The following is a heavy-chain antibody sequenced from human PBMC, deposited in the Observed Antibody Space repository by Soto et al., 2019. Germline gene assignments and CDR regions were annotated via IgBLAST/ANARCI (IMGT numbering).Heavy chain of an antibody. CDR1: GGSVTSGPNY. CDR3: VRTYKGPD. D-gene: IGHD3-10*01. Sequence: QVQLQESGPGLVRPSETLSLTCTVSGGSVTSGPNYWNWIRQPPGKGLEWIGYISYTGYTKYSPSLKSRITMSKDASKNEVSLRLISVTAADTATYYCVRTYKGPDWGQGALVIVSS. J-gene: IGHJ4*02. V-gene: IGHV4-61*01. CDR2: ISYTGYT.